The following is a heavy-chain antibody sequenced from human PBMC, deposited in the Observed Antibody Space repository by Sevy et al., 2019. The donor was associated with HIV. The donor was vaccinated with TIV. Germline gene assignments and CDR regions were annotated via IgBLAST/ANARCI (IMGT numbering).Heavy chain of an antibody. CDR2: IFSSGST. CDR3: VSLFLCYRSVWSYFDY. J-gene: IGHJ4*02. Sequence: GGSLRLSCAISGFTVNDKYIIWVRQAPGKGLEWVSVIFSSGSTYYADSAKGRFTISRDNSKNTVYLQMSSLRAEDTAVYYCVSLFLCYRSVWSYFDYWGQGTLVTVSS. D-gene: IGHD6-19*01. V-gene: IGHV3-66*02. CDR1: GFTVNDKY.